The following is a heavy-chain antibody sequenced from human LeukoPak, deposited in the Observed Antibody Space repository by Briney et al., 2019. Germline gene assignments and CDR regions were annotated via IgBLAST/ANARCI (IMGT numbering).Heavy chain of an antibody. J-gene: IGHJ4*02. CDR1: GFTFSSYA. D-gene: IGHD1-26*01. CDR2: ISGSGGST. CDR3: AKGGSGSYSWFDY. V-gene: IGHV3-23*01. Sequence: QTGGSLRLSCAASGFTFSSYAISWVRQAPGKVLEWVSTISGSGGSTYYADSVKGLFTISRDNSKNTLYLHMNSLRAEDTAVYYCAKGGSGSYSWFDYWGQGTLVTVSS.